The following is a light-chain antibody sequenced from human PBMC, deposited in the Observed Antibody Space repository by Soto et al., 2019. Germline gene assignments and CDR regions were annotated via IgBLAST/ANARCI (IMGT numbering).Light chain of an antibody. Sequence: DIQMTQSPSSLSASVGDRVTITCRASQSISTNLSWYQKKPGKATKLLISGASSLQSGVPSRFSGSGSGTDFSLTISSLQPEDFAIYFCQQSYITLYSFGQGTNLEIK. CDR2: GAS. CDR3: QQSYITLYS. CDR1: QSISTN. V-gene: IGKV1-39*01. J-gene: IGKJ2*03.